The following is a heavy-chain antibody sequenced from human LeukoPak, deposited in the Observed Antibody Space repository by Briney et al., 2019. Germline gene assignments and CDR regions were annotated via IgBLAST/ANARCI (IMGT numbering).Heavy chain of an antibody. CDR1: GGSITSGFYY. CDR3: ASSEDSSSWTNWFDP. CDR2: IYFSGST. J-gene: IGHJ5*02. D-gene: IGHD6-13*01. Sequence: PSETLSLTCTVSGGSITSGFYYWGWIRQPPGKGLEWIGTIYFSGSTYYNLSLKSRVTMSVDTSKNQFSLKLSSVTAADTAVYYCASSEDSSSWTNWFDPWGQGTLVTVSS. V-gene: IGHV4-39*07.